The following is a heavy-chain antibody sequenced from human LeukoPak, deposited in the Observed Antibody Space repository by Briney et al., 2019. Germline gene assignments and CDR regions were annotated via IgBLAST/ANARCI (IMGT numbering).Heavy chain of an antibody. J-gene: IGHJ4*02. CDR1: GGSISSYY. V-gene: IGHV4-59*08. CDR3: ASHFGELDY. Sequence: PSETLSLTFTVSGGSISSYYWNWIRQPPGKGLEWIGYIYYSGSTNYNPSLKSRVTISVDTSKSQFSLKLSSVTAADTAVYYCASHFGELDYWGQGTLVTVSS. D-gene: IGHD3-10*01. CDR2: IYYSGST.